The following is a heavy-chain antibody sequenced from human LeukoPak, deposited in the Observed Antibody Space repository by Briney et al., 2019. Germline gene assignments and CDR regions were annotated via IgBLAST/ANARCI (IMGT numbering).Heavy chain of an antibody. CDR1: GDAIDNYY. CDR3: AKDWFRNWFDP. CDR2: ISYIGRT. D-gene: IGHD3-10*01. Sequence: SETLSLTCTVSGDAIDNYYWSWIRQPPGKGLEWIGCISYIGRTKYSPSHEGRFSISLDTSKNQFSLSLSSVTAADTPVYYCAKDWFRNWFDPWGQGSLVTVSP. J-gene: IGHJ5*02. V-gene: IGHV4-59*01.